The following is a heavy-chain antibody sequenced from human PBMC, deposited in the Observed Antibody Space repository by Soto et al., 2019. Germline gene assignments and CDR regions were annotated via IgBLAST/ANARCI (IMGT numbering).Heavy chain of an antibody. Sequence: GGSLRLSCAASGFTFSTYGMHWFRQGPGKGLEWVAVIWYDGSNELYADPVKGRFTVSRDNSKNTLYVQMNSLRAEDTAVYYCARDSRVAAPVWGYYFEYWGQGTLVTVSS. CDR1: GFTFSTYG. J-gene: IGHJ4*02. D-gene: IGHD6-6*01. CDR3: ARDSRVAAPVWGYYFEY. CDR2: IWYDGSNE. V-gene: IGHV3-33*01.